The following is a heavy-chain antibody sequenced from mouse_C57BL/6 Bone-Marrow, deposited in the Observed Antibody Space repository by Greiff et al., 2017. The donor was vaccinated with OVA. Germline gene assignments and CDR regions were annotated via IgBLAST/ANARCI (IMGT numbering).Heavy chain of an antibody. J-gene: IGHJ1*03. CDR3: ARSSSNYPLYFYV. V-gene: IGHV1-55*01. CDR1: GYTFTSYW. D-gene: IGHD2-5*01. CDR2: IYPGSGST. Sequence: QVQLQQPGAELVKPGASVTMSCKASGYTFTSYWITWVKQRPGQGLEWIGDIYPGSGSTNYNEKFKSKATLTLDTSSSTAYMQLSSLTSEDSAVYYCARSSSNYPLYFYVWGTGTTVTVSS.